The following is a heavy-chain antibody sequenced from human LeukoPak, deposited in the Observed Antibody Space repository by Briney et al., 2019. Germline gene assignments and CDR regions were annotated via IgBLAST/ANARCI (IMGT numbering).Heavy chain of an antibody. V-gene: IGHV3-33*01. CDR2: IWYDGSNK. CDR1: GFTFSSYG. Sequence: GGSLRLSCVASGFTFSSYGMHWVRQAPGKGLEWVAVIWYDGSNKYCADFVKGRFIISRDNSKNTLYLQMNSLRAEDTAVYYCARDPMIRGIGWFDPWGQGTLVTVSS. D-gene: IGHD3-10*01. CDR3: ARDPMIRGIGWFDP. J-gene: IGHJ5*02.